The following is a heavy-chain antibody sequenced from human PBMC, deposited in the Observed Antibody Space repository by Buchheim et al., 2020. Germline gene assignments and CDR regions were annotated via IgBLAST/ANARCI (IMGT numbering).Heavy chain of an antibody. CDR3: AKDHQYSSWYYNWFDP. D-gene: IGHD6-13*01. CDR1: GFTFSSYA. J-gene: IGHJ5*02. Sequence: EVQLLESGGGLVQPGGSLRLSCAASGFTFSSYAMSWVRQAPGKGLEWVSAISGSGGSTYYADSVKGRFTISRDNSKNTPYLQINSLRAEDTAVYYCAKDHQYSSWYYNWFDPWGQGTL. CDR2: ISGSGGST. V-gene: IGHV3-23*01.